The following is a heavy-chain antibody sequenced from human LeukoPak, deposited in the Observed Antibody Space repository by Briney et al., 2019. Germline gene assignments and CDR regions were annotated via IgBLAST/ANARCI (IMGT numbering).Heavy chain of an antibody. D-gene: IGHD2-8*01. CDR3: AYLSSNGRRAFDI. J-gene: IGHJ3*02. CDR1: GGSISSSAYY. Sequence: SETLSLTCTVSGGSISSSAYYWGWIRQPPGKGLEWIGTISYSGSTYYNPSLKSRVTISVDTSKNQFSLKLSSVTAADTAVYYCAYLSSNGRRAFDIWGQGTMVTVSS. V-gene: IGHV4-39*01. CDR2: ISYSGST.